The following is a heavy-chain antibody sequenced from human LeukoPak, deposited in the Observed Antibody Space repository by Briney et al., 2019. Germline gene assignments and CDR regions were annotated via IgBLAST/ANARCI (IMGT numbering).Heavy chain of an antibody. J-gene: IGHJ4*02. CDR2: INHSGST. CDR3: ARRVYYDILTGYYYPFDY. Sequence: SETLSLTCAVYGGSFSGYYWSWIRQPPGKGLEWIGEINHSGSTNYNPSLKSRVTISVDTSKNQFSLKLSSVTAADTAVYYCARRVYYDILTGYYYPFDYWGQGTLVTVSS. D-gene: IGHD3-9*01. CDR1: GGSFSGYY. V-gene: IGHV4-34*01.